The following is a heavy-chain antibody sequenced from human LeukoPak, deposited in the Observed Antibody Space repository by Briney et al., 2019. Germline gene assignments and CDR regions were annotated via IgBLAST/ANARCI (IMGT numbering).Heavy chain of an antibody. V-gene: IGHV1-69*13. CDR1: GYTFTSYY. CDR2: IIPIFGTA. Sequence: AASVKVSCKASGYTFTSYYMHWVRQAPGQGLEWMGGIIPIFGTANYAQKFQGRVTITADESTSTAYMELSSLRSEDTAVYYCARELLPYYDILTGYYLSAFDIWGQGTMVTVSS. D-gene: IGHD3-9*01. J-gene: IGHJ3*02. CDR3: ARELLPYYDILTGYYLSAFDI.